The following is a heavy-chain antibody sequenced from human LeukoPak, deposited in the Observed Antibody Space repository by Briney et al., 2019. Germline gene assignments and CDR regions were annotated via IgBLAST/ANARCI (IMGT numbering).Heavy chain of an antibody. J-gene: IGHJ4*02. CDR1: GFTFSSYS. D-gene: IGHD6-13*01. CDR2: ISSSSSTI. V-gene: IGHV3-48*04. Sequence: GGSLRLSCAASGFTFSSYSMNWVRQAPGKGLEWVSYISSSSSTIYYADSVRGRFTISRDNAKNSLYLQMNSLRAEDTAVYYCARVAGYSSSWYMWGQGTLVTVSS. CDR3: ARVAGYSSSWYM.